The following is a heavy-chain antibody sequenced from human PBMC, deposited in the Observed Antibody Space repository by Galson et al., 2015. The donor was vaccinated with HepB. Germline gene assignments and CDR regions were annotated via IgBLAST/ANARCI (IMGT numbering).Heavy chain of an antibody. CDR1: GFTFSSYS. CDR3: ARDRGILWFGEFDAFDI. D-gene: IGHD3-10*01. J-gene: IGHJ3*02. CDR2: ISSSSSYI. V-gene: IGHV3-21*01. Sequence: SLRLSCAASGFTFSSYSMNWVRQAPGKGLEWVSSISSSSSYIYYADSVKGRFTISRDNAKNSLYLQMNSLRAEDTAVYYCARDRGILWFGEFDAFDIWGQGTMVTVSS.